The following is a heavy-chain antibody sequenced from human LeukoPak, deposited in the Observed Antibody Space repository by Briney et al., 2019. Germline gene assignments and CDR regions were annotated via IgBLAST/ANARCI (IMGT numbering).Heavy chain of an antibody. V-gene: IGHV4-59*01. Sequence: SETLSLTCTVSGGSISSYYWSWIRQPPGKGLEWIGYIYYSGSTNYNPSLKSRVTISVDTSKNQFSLKLSSVTAADTAVYYCARDGLENYFDYRGQGTLVTVSS. CDR3: ARDGLENYFDY. D-gene: IGHD6-19*01. J-gene: IGHJ4*02. CDR2: IYYSGST. CDR1: GGSISSYY.